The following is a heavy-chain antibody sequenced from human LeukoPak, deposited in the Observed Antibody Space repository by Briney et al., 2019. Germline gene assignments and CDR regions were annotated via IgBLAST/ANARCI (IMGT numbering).Heavy chain of an antibody. Sequence: GGSLRLSCAASGFTFSSYGMSWVRQAPGKWLGWVSAISGSGGSTYYADSVKGRFTISRDNSKNTLYLQMNSLRAEDTAVYYCAKENGYYYYYYMDVWGKGTTVTISS. CDR1: GFTFSSYG. V-gene: IGHV3-23*01. J-gene: IGHJ6*03. CDR3: AKENGYYYYYYMDV. D-gene: IGHD2-8*01. CDR2: ISGSGGST.